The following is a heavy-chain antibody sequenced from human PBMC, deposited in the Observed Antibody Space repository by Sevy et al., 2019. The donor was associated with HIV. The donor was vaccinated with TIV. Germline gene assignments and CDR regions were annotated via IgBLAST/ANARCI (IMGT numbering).Heavy chain of an antibody. CDR2: INPNSGGT. Sequence: ASVKVSCKASGYTFTGYYMHWVRQAPGQGLEWMGRINPNSGGTNYAQKFQGRVTMTRDTSISTANMELSRLRSDDTAVYYCARGRGYYDSSGYPDAFDIWGQGTMVTVSS. CDR1: GYTFTGYY. CDR3: ARGRGYYDSSGYPDAFDI. D-gene: IGHD3-22*01. V-gene: IGHV1-2*06. J-gene: IGHJ3*02.